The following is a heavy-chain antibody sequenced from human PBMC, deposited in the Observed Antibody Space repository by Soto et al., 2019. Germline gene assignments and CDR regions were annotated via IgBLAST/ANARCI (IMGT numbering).Heavy chain of an antibody. CDR3: ARDPSITMIVVVITSHAFDI. J-gene: IGHJ3*02. D-gene: IGHD3-22*01. V-gene: IGHV3-30-3*01. CDR2: ISYDGSNK. CDR1: GFTFSSYA. Sequence: PGWSLRLSCAASGFTFSSYAMHWVRQAPGKGLEWVAVISYDGSNKYYADSVKGRFTISRDNSKNTLYLQMNSLRAEDTAVYYCARDPSITMIVVVITSHAFDIWGQGTMVTVSS.